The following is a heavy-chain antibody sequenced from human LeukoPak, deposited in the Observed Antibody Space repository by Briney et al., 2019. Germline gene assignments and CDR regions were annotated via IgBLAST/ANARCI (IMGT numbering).Heavy chain of an antibody. V-gene: IGHV3-7*01. D-gene: IGHD3-3*01. CDR1: GFTFSSYW. CDR3: ASIPYYDFWSGYPAGDY. Sequence: GGSLRLSCAASGFTFSSYWMSRVRQAPGKGLEWVANIKQDGSEKYYVDSVKGRFTISRDNAKNSLYLQMNSLRAEDTAVYYCASIPYYDFWSGYPAGDYWGQGTLVTVSS. J-gene: IGHJ4*02. CDR2: IKQDGSEK.